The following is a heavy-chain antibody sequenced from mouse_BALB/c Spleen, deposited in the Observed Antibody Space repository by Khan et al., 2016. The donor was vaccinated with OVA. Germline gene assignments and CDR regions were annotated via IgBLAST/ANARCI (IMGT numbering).Heavy chain of an antibody. Sequence: EVQLVESGTVLARPGTSVKMSCKASGYTFTSYWMHWVQQRPGQGLDWIGAIYPGNSDTSYTQKFKGQAKLTAVTSTSTAYMELSSLTNEDSAVYYCTRFGYLFAYWGQGTLVTVSA. CDR2: IYPGNSDT. D-gene: IGHD2-2*01. V-gene: IGHV1-5*01. CDR1: GYTFTSYW. CDR3: TRFGYLFAY. J-gene: IGHJ3*01.